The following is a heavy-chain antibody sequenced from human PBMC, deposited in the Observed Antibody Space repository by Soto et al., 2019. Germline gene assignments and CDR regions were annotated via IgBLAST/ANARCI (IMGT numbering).Heavy chain of an antibody. CDR1: GGTFSSYA. V-gene: IGHV1-69*13. Sequence: SVKVSCKASGGTFSSYAISWVRQAPGQGLEWMGGIIPIFGTANYAQKFQGRVTITADESTSTAYMELSSLRSEDTAVYYCARAGHDDGANVCYAEYFQLLGQGPLVPVSS. J-gene: IGHJ1*01. D-gene: IGHD3-16*01. CDR2: IIPIFGTA. CDR3: ARAGHDDGANVCYAEYFQL.